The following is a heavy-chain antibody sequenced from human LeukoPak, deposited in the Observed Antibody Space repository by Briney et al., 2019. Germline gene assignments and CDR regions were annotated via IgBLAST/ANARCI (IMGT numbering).Heavy chain of an antibody. CDR3: ARGGGLDV. CDR2: INHNGNVN. Sequence: GGSLRLSCAASGFTFSGYSMDWVRQAPGKGLEWVASINHNGNVNYYVDSVKGRFTISRDNAKNSLYLQMSNLRAEDTAVYFCARGGGLDVWGQGATVTVSS. D-gene: IGHD3-16*01. CDR1: GFTFSGYS. J-gene: IGHJ6*02. V-gene: IGHV3-7*03.